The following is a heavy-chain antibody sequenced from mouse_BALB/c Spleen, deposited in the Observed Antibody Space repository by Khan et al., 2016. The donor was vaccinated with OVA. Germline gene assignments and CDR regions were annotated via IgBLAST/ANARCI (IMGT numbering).Heavy chain of an antibody. CDR3: AGGGYGTSGAY. Sequence: QVQLKESGPELVKPGASVKMSCKASGYTFTDYVLTWVKQRPGQGLEWIGEIYPGSGNTYYNEKFKGKATLTVNKSSNTAYIQLSSLTFEDSAVYCCAGGGYGTSGAYWGQGTLVTVSA. J-gene: IGHJ3*01. V-gene: IGHV1-77*01. D-gene: IGHD1-1*01. CDR2: IYPGSGNT. CDR1: GYTFTDYV.